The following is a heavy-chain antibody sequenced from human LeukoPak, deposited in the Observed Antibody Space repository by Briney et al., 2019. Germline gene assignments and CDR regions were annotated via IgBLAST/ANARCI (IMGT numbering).Heavy chain of an antibody. CDR3: ARGSYDTSGYYRGDWFDP. Sequence: GASVKVSCKASEYTLTAYFIHWVRQAPGQGLEWMGWINPYSGGTNYAQRFQGRVTMTRDTSISTAFMELRSLRSDDTAVYYCARGSYDTSGYYRGDWFDPWGQGTLVTVSS. V-gene: IGHV1-2*02. CDR2: INPYSGGT. CDR1: EYTLTAYF. J-gene: IGHJ5*02. D-gene: IGHD3-22*01.